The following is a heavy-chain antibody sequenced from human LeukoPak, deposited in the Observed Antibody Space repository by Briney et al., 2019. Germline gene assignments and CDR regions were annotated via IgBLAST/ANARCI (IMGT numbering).Heavy chain of an antibody. J-gene: IGHJ4*02. Sequence: GGSLRLSCAASGFSYRDHYMSWVRQAPGKGLEWVAYITSSGDDIYYADSVKGRFPISRDNAKNALFLQMNSLRVEDTATYYCAGDLVSTSGDFWGQGTLVGVSS. CDR3: AGDLVSTSGDF. CDR1: GFSYRDHY. CDR2: ITSSGDDI. V-gene: IGHV3-11*01. D-gene: IGHD5/OR15-5a*01.